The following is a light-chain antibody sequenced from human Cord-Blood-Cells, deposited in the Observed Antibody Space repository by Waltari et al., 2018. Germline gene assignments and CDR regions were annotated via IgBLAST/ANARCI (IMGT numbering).Light chain of an antibody. CDR2: EVS. V-gene: IGLV2-8*01. CDR1: SSAVGGYTS. J-gene: IGLJ2*01. Sequence: SALTQPPSAPGSPGQPVTISCTGTSSAVGGYTSIPCYQQPPGKAPKLMIYEVSKRPSGVPDRFSGSKSGNTASLTVSGLQAEDEADYYCSSYAGSDNYVVFGGGTKLTVL. CDR3: SSYAGSDNYVV.